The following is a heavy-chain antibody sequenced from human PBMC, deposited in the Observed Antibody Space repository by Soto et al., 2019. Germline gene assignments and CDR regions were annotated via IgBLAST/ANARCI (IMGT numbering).Heavy chain of an antibody. V-gene: IGHV3-30*18. D-gene: IGHD3-10*01. CDR1: GFTFSSYG. CDR2: ISYDGSNK. CDR3: AKDVRHGRGNYYYGMDV. J-gene: IGHJ6*02. Sequence: GGSLRLSCAASGFTFSSYGMHWVRQAPGKGLEWVAVISYDGSNKYYADSVKGRFTISRDNSKNTLYLQMNSLRAEDTAVYYCAKDVRHGRGNYYYGMDVWGQGTTVTVSS.